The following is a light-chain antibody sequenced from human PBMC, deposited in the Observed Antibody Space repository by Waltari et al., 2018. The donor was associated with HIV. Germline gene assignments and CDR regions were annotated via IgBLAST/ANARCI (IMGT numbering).Light chain of an antibody. Sequence: SYVLTQPPSVPVAPGQTARITCGGHDIGSQSVQWYQQKPGQAPVLVVYDDRDRPSGIPERFSGSNFGSTATLTISRVKAGDEADYYCQVWHRDSEHYVFGTGTKVTVL. CDR1: DIGSQS. J-gene: IGLJ1*01. V-gene: IGLV3-21*02. CDR2: DDR. CDR3: QVWHRDSEHYV.